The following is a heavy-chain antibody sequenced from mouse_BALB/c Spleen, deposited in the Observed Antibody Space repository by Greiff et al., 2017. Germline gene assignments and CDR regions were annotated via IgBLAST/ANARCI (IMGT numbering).Heavy chain of an antibody. D-gene: IGHD2-1*01. V-gene: IGHV1S81*02. CDR3: ARRGGNYYFLDY. Sequence: VQLQQSGAQLVKPGASVKLSCKASGYTFTSYWMHWVKQRPGQGLEWIGEINPSNGRTNYNEKFKSKATLTVDKSSSTAYMQLSSLTSEDSAVYYCARRGGNYYFLDYWGQGTTLTVSS. CDR2: INPSNGRT. CDR1: GYTFTSYW. J-gene: IGHJ2*01.